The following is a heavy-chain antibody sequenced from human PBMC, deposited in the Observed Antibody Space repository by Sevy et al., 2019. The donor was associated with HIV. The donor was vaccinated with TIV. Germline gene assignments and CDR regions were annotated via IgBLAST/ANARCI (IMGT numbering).Heavy chain of an antibody. CDR1: GFTVNDKY. CDR3: VSLFFSYSGGWAYFQN. D-gene: IGHD6-19*01. J-gene: IGHJ4*02. CDR2: IFSSGSK. V-gene: IGHV3-53*05. Sequence: GGSLRLSCAISGFTVNDKYIIWVRQAPGKGLEWVSVIFSSGSKYYADSAKGRITISRDNSKNTGDLQMNSVRAEDKAVSYGVSLFFSYSGGWAYFQNWGQGTLVTVSS.